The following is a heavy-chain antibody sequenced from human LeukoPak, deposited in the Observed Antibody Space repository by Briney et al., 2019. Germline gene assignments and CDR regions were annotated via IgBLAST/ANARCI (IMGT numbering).Heavy chain of an antibody. D-gene: IGHD3-22*01. J-gene: IGHJ3*02. Sequence: PSETLSLTCTVSGGSISSGSYYWSWIRQPAGKGLEWIGRIYTSGSTNYNPSLKSRVTISVDTSKNQFSLQLNSVTLEDTAVYYCARNYDSSGYYYLDALDIWGQGTMVTVSS. CDR1: GGSISSGSYY. V-gene: IGHV4-61*02. CDR2: IYTSGST. CDR3: ARNYDSSGYYYLDALDI.